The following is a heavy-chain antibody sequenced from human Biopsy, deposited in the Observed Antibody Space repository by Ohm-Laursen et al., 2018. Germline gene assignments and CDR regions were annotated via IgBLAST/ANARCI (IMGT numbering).Heavy chain of an antibody. CDR3: AREPIVGSKADGMDV. D-gene: IGHD1-26*01. CDR1: GFTFSVYA. V-gene: IGHV3-33*01. CDR2: IWYDGSNE. J-gene: IGHJ6*02. Sequence: SLRLSCSASGFTFSVYAMHWVRQAPGKGLEWVSIIWYDGSNEYYADSVKGRFTISRDNSKNTVFLQMSSLRAEDTGVCYCAREPIVGSKADGMDVWGQGTTVTASS.